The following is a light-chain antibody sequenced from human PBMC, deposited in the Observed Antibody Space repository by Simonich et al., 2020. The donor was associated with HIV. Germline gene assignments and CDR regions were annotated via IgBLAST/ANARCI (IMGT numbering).Light chain of an antibody. CDR1: QSVSSF. CDR3: QQRSNWPLT. J-gene: IGKJ5*01. Sequence: EIVLTQSPATLSLSPGERATLSCRASQSVSSFLAWYQQKPGQAPRLLIYDASNRATAIPARFSGRGSRTDFTLTISSLEPEDFAVYYCQQRSNWPLTFGQGTRLEIK. CDR2: DAS. V-gene: IGKV3-11*01.